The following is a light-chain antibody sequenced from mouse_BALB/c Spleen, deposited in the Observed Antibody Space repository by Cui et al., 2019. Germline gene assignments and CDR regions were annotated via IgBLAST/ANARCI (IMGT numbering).Light chain of an antibody. CDR2: RAN. Sequence: DIKMIQSPSSMYASLGERVTITCKASQDINSYLRWFQQKPGKSPKTLIYRANRLVDGVPSRFSGSGSGQDYSLTISSLEYEDMGIYYCLQYDEFPYTFGGGTKLEIK. V-gene: IGKV14-111*01. CDR3: LQYDEFPYT. CDR1: QDINSY. J-gene: IGKJ2*01.